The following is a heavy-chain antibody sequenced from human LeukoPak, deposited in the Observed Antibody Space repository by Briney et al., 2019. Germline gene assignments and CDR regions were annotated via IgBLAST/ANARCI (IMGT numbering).Heavy chain of an antibody. V-gene: IGHV1-2*02. Sequence: ASVKVSCKASGYTFTGYYMHWVRQAPGQGLEWMGWINPNSGGTNYAQKFQGRVTMTRDTSISTACMELSRLRSDDTAVYYCARVRSGGVQFDYWGQGTLVTVSA. J-gene: IGHJ4*02. CDR1: GYTFTGYY. CDR3: ARVRSGGVQFDY. D-gene: IGHD3-16*01. CDR2: INPNSGGT.